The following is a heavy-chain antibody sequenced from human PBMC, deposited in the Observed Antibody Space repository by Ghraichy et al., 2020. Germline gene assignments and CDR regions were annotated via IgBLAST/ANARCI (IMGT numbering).Heavy chain of an antibody. CDR3: AKDQHKDGMDV. V-gene: IGHV3-30*18. CDR1: GFTFSSYG. Sequence: GESLNISCAAPGFTFSSYGMHWVRQAPGKGLEWVAVISYDGSNKYYADSVKGRFTISRDNSKNTLYLQMSSLRGEDTAVYYCAKDQHKDGMDVWGQGTTVTVSS. J-gene: IGHJ6*02. CDR2: ISYDGSNK.